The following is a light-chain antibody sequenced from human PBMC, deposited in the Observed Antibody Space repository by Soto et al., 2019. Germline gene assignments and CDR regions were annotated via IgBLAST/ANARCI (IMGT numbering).Light chain of an antibody. Sequence: EIVLPQSPATLTVSQGERATLSCRASQSVSSGLAWYQQKPGQAPRLLVYGASTRATGIPARFSGSGSGTEFTLTITSLQSEDFAVYYCQQYNNWPRTFGQGTKVDIK. J-gene: IGKJ1*01. V-gene: IGKV3-15*01. CDR2: GAS. CDR3: QQYNNWPRT. CDR1: QSVSSG.